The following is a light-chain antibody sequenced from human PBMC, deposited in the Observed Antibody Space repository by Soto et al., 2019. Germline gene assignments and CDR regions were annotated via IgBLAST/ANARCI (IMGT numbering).Light chain of an antibody. J-gene: IGLJ2*01. CDR3: SSYAGSDNHVI. Sequence: QSVPTQPPSASGSPGQSVTISCTGTSSDVGYFNYVSWYQQHAGKAPKLMIYEVSKRPSGVPDRFSGSKSGNTTSLTVSGLQAEDEADYYCSSYAGSDNHVIFGGGTKVTVL. CDR2: EVS. CDR1: SSDVGYFNY. V-gene: IGLV2-8*01.